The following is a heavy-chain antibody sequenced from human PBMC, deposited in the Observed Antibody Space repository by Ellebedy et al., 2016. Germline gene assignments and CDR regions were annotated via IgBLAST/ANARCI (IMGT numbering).Heavy chain of an antibody. J-gene: IGHJ5*02. Sequence: ASVKVSCKPSGYTFTGYFMHWVRQAPGQGLEWMAWINPNSGGTKYAQQFQGRVTLTRDTSINTAYMELSSLRSDDTAVYYCTRGFSIAVAGNWFDPWGQGTLVTVSS. CDR3: TRGFSIAVAGNWFDP. V-gene: IGHV1-2*02. CDR1: GYTFTGYF. CDR2: INPNSGGT. D-gene: IGHD6-19*01.